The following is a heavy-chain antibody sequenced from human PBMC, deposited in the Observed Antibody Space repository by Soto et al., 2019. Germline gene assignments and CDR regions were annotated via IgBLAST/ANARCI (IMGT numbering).Heavy chain of an antibody. CDR1: GFTFGNYA. V-gene: IGHV3-23*01. CDR3: AKKGLGSLATYCSTGDCHYAFDI. CDR2: ISGGGDGT. Sequence: EVQLLESGGGLVQPGGSLRLSCAASGFTFGNYAMIWVRQAPGKGLEWVSTISGGGDGTYYADSVRGRFTISRENSRNTVYLQMHSLRAEDTAVYYCAKKGLGSLATYCSTGDCHYAFDIWGQGTMVTVSS. D-gene: IGHD2-15*01. J-gene: IGHJ3*02.